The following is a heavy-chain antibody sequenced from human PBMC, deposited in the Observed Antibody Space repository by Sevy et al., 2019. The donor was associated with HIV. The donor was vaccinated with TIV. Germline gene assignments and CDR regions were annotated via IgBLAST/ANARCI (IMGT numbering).Heavy chain of an antibody. Sequence: GGSLRLSCAASGFTFSDYYMSWIRQAPGKGLEWVSCISSSGSTIYYADSVKGRFTISRDNAKNSLYLQMNSLRAEDTAVYYCARASGYYDSSGLPDYWGQGTLVTVSS. CDR2: ISSSGSTI. V-gene: IGHV3-11*01. J-gene: IGHJ4*02. CDR1: GFTFSDYY. CDR3: ARASGYYDSSGLPDY. D-gene: IGHD3-22*01.